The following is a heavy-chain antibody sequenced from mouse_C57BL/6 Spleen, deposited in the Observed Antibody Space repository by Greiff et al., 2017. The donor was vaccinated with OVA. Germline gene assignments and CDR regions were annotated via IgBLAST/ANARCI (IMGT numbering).Heavy chain of an antibody. CDR1: GYTFTSYC. D-gene: IGHD3-2*02. CDR2: INPSNGGT. V-gene: IGHV1-53*01. J-gene: IGHJ3*01. Sequence: QVQLQQSGTELVKPGASVKLSCKASGYTFTSYCMHWVKQSPGQGLEWIGNINPSNGGTNYNEKFKSKATLTVEKSSSTAYMQLSSLTSEDSAVYYCARNPAQATGFAYWGQGTLVTVSA. CDR3: ARNPAQATGFAY.